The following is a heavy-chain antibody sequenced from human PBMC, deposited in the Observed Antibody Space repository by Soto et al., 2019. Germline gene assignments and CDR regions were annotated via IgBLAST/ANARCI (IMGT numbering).Heavy chain of an antibody. D-gene: IGHD2-15*01. CDR3: ARDTADRVYYYGMDV. CDR2: INPSGGST. J-gene: IGHJ6*02. Sequence: GASVKVSCKASGYTFTSYYMNWVRQAPGQGPEWMGIINPSGGSTSYAQKFQGRVTMTRDTSTSTVYMELSSLRSEDTAVYYCARDTADRVYYYGMDVWGQGTTVTVSS. V-gene: IGHV1-46*01. CDR1: GYTFTSYY.